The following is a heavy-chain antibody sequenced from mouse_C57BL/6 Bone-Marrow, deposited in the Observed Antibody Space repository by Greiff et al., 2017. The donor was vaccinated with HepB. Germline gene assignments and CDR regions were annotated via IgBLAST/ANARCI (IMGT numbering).Heavy chain of an antibody. Sequence: QVQLQQSGAELARPGASVKMSCKASGYTFTSYTMHWVKQRPGQSLEWIGYINPSSGYTKYNQKFKDKATLTADKSSSTAYMQLSSLTSEDSAVYYCARSPNWSWFAYWGQGTLVTVSA. J-gene: IGHJ3*01. V-gene: IGHV1-4*01. CDR2: INPSSGYT. D-gene: IGHD4-1*01. CDR1: GYTFTSYT. CDR3: ARSPNWSWFAY.